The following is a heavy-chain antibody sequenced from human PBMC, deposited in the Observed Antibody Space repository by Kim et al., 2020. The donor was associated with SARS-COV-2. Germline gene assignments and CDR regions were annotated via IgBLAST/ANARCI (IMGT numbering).Heavy chain of an antibody. V-gene: IGHV3-23*01. CDR1: GFTFSDYA. J-gene: IGHJ4*02. CDR2: VSGPSDNT. Sequence: GGSLRLSCLASGFTFSDYAMSWVRQAPGKGLEWVSVVSGPSDNTYYADSVKGRFTISRDNSKNTLFLQMNSLRGDDTALYYCAKGPERSRFDYWGQGSLVTVSS. CDR3: AKGPERSRFDY. D-gene: IGHD1-26*01.